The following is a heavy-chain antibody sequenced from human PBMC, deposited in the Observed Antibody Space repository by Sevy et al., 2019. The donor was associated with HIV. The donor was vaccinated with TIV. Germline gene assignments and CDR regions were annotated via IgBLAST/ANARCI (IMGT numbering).Heavy chain of an antibody. CDR2: TYYSGST. CDR1: GGSISGYY. V-gene: IGHV4-59*13. D-gene: IGHD6-19*01. CDR3: ARLVAGSEDYYYYNGMDV. J-gene: IGHJ6*02. Sequence: SETLSLTCSVSGGSISGYYWSWIRQPPGKGLEWIGYTYYSGSTNYNPSLRSRVTISVDTSKNQFSLKLRSVTAADTAVYFCARLVAGSEDYYYYNGMDVWGQGTTVTVSS.